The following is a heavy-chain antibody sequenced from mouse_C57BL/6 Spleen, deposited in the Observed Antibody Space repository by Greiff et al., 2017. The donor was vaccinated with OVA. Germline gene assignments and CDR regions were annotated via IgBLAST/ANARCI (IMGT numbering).Heavy chain of an antibody. Sequence: QVQLQQSGAELVRPGASVTLSCKASGYTFTDYEMHWVKQTPVHGLEWIGAIDPETGGTAYNQKFKGKAILTADKSSSTAYMELRSLTSEDSAVYYCTRGSSYLYFDYWGQGTTLTVSS. CDR2: IDPETGGT. V-gene: IGHV1-15*01. CDR1: GYTFTDYE. J-gene: IGHJ2*01. D-gene: IGHD1-1*01. CDR3: TRGSSYLYFDY.